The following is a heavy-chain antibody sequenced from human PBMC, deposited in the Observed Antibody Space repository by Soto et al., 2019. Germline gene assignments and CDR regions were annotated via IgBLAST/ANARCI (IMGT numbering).Heavy chain of an antibody. CDR1: GYTFTTYG. CDR2: IRTYNGNT. J-gene: IGHJ4*02. CDR3: ARAPTDYYDNSGNYFLDY. V-gene: IGHV1-18*01. D-gene: IGHD3-22*01. Sequence: QVQLVQSGAEVKKPGASVKVSCKASGYTFTTYGMSWVRQAPGQGLDWMGWIRTYNGNTKYAARLQGRVTLTTDTTTSTAYVELTSLRSDDTAVSYCARAPTDYYDNSGNYFLDYWGQGALVTVSS.